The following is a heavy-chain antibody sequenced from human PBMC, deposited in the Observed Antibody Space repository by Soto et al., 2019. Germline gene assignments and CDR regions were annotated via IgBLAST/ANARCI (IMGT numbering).Heavy chain of an antibody. D-gene: IGHD6-19*01. J-gene: IGHJ4*02. V-gene: IGHV4-39*01. CDR2: IYYSGST. CDR3: ASEPSDTVADHDY. CDR1: GGSISSSSYY. Sequence: PSETLSLTCTVSGGSISSSSYYWGWIRQPPGKGLEWIGSIYYSGSTYYNPSLKSRVTISVDTSKNQFSLKLSSVTAADTAVYYCASEPSDTVADHDYWGQGTLVTVSS.